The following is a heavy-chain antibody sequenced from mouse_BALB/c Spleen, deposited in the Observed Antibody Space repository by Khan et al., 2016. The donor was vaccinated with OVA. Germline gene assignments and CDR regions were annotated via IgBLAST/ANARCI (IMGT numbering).Heavy chain of an antibody. D-gene: IGHD4-1*01. CDR1: GYTFTSYY. CDR3: TSQNWDRIGAWFAY. CDR2: INPSNGGT. V-gene: IGHV1S81*02. J-gene: IGHJ3*01. Sequence: VQLQESGAELVKPGASVKLSCKASGYTFTSYYMYWVKQRPGQGLEWIGEINPSNGGTNFNEKFKSKATLTVDKSSSTAYMQLSSLTSEDSAVYYWTSQNWDRIGAWFAYWGQGTLVTVSA.